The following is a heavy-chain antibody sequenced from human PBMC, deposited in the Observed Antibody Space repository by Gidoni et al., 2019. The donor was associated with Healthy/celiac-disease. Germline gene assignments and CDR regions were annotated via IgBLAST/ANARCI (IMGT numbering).Heavy chain of an antibody. CDR1: GFTFSSYA. Sequence: GSLRLSCAASGFTFSSYAMSWVRQAPGKGLEWVSAISGSGGSTYYADSVKGRFTISRDNSKNTLYLQMNSLRAEDTAVYYCAKGEQLVLSAFDIWGQVTMVTVSS. D-gene: IGHD6-13*01. J-gene: IGHJ3*02. V-gene: IGHV3-23*01. CDR3: AKGEQLVLSAFDI. CDR2: ISGSGGST.